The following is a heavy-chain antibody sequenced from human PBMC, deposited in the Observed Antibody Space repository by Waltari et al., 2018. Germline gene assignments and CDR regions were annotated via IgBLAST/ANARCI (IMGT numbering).Heavy chain of an antibody. CDR2: IYHSGST. V-gene: IGHV4-38-2*02. CDR1: GYSISSGYY. Sequence: QVQLQESGPGLVKPSETLSLTCAVSGYSISSGYYWGWIRQPPGKGLEWIGSIYHSGSTYYNPSLKSRVTKSVDTSKNQFSLKLSSVTAADTAVYYCAKDLNMITFGGVIVNDAFDIWGQGTMVTVSS. J-gene: IGHJ3*02. D-gene: IGHD3-16*02. CDR3: AKDLNMITFGGVIVNDAFDI.